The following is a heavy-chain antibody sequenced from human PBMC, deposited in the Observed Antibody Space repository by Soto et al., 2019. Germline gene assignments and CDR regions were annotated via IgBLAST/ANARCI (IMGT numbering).Heavy chain of an antibody. Sequence: GGSLRLSCEASGFTFEDFAMHWVRLAPGKGLEWVSSIGWDPSKIAYADSVRGRFSISRDNAKNSLFLDMKNLRREDTALYYCARDWDSSGLFDPWGQGALVTVSS. CDR3: ARDWDSSGLFDP. CDR2: IGWDPSKI. D-gene: IGHD3-10*01. J-gene: IGHJ5*02. CDR1: GFTFEDFA. V-gene: IGHV3-9*01.